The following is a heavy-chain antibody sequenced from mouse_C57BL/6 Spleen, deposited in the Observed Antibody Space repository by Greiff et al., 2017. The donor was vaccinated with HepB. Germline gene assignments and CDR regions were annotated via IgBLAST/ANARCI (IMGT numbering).Heavy chain of an antibody. CDR2: IWSGGST. J-gene: IGHJ1*03. V-gene: IGHV2-2*01. D-gene: IGHD2-3*01. CDR1: GFSLTSYG. CDR3: ARNGLLRYFDV. Sequence: QVQLKESGPGLVQPSQSLSIICTVSGFSLTSYGVHWVRQSPGKGLEWLGVIWSGGSTDYNAAFISRLSISKDNSKSQVFFKMNSLQADDTAIYYCARNGLLRYFDVWGTGTTVTVSS.